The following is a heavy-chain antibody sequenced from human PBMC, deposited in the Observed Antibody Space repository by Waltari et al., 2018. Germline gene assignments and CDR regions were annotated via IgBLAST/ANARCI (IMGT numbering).Heavy chain of an antibody. J-gene: IGHJ4*02. CDR2: ISGSAGST. V-gene: IGHV3-23*01. CDR3: AKDWDYDSSGYYSY. CDR1: GFTFSSYA. Sequence: EVQLLESGGGLVQPGGSLRLSCAASGFTFSSYAMSWVRQAPGKGLEWVSAISGSAGSTYYADSVKGRFTISRDNSKNTLYLQMNSLRAEDTAVYYCAKDWDYDSSGYYSYWGQGTLVTVSS. D-gene: IGHD3-22*01.